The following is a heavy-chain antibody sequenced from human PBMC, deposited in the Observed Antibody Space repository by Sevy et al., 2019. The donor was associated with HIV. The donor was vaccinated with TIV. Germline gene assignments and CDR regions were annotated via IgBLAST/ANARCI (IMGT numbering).Heavy chain of an antibody. D-gene: IGHD5-18*01. CDR3: ARGIFSYGYWREFDY. V-gene: IGHV4-59*01. J-gene: IGHJ4*02. Sequence: SETLSLTCTVSGGSISSFYWNWIRQSPGKGLEWIGYISYSGSNNYNPSLKSRVTISVDTSKNQFSLKLSSVTVADTAVYYCARGIFSYGYWREFDYWGQGNLVTVSS. CDR2: ISYSGSN. CDR1: GGSISSFY.